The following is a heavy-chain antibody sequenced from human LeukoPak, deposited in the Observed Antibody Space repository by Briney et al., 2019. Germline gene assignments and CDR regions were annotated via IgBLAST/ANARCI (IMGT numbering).Heavy chain of an antibody. CDR3: AKDWYCSSTSCANIFDY. V-gene: IGHV3-30*18. D-gene: IGHD2-2*01. Sequence: PGGSLRLSCAASGFTFSSYGMHWVRQAPGKGLEWVAVISYDGSNKYYADSVKGRFTISRDNSKNTLYLQMNSLRAEDTAVYYCAKDWYCSSTSCANIFDYWGQGTLVTVSS. CDR1: GFTFSSYG. J-gene: IGHJ4*02. CDR2: ISYDGSNK.